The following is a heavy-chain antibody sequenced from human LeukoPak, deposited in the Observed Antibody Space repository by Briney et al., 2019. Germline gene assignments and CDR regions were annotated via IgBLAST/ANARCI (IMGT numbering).Heavy chain of an antibody. Sequence: GGSLRLSCAASGFTFSSYGMHWVRQAPGKGLEWVAFIRYDGSNKYYADSVKGRFTISRDNSKNTLYLQTNSLRAEDTAVYYCAKDLPPYSGYDSLTLDYWGQGTLVTVSS. CDR1: GFTFSSYG. V-gene: IGHV3-30*02. D-gene: IGHD5-12*01. CDR2: IRYDGSNK. CDR3: AKDLPPYSGYDSLTLDY. J-gene: IGHJ4*02.